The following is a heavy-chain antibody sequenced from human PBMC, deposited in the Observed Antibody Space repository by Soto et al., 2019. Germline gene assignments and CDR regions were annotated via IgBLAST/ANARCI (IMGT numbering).Heavy chain of an antibody. CDR1: GYTFTSYD. Sequence: GASVKVSCKASGYTFTSYDINWVRQATGQGLEWMGGIIPIFGTANYAQKFQGRVTITADESTSTAYMELSSLRSEDTAVYYFAAGPTARITIFGVDRVWFDPWGQGTLVTVSS. D-gene: IGHD3-3*01. CDR3: AAGPTARITIFGVDRVWFDP. V-gene: IGHV1-69*13. J-gene: IGHJ5*02. CDR2: IIPIFGTA.